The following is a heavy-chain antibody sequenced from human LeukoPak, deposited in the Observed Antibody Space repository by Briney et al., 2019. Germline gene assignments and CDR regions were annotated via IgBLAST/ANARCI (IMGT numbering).Heavy chain of an antibody. Sequence: ASVKVSCKASGYTFTSYAMHWVRQAPGQRLEWMGWINAGNGNTKYSQKFQGRVTITRDTSASTAYMELSSLRSEDTAVYYCAREGSRGYGASEIDYWGQGTLVTVSS. J-gene: IGHJ4*02. V-gene: IGHV1-3*01. CDR3: AREGSRGYGASEIDY. D-gene: IGHD5-12*01. CDR1: GYTFTSYA. CDR2: INAGNGNT.